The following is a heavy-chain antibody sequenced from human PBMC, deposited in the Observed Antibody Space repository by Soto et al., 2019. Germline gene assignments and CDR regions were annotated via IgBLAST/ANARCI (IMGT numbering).Heavy chain of an antibody. Sequence: QLQLQESGPGLVKPSETLSLTCSLSGGAISDARFYWGWIRQTPGKGLEWIGSIFYSGTTFFNPALQSRVTISVDTSENQVSLKLSSVTAADTGLYFCARQKWEQPKWFDPWGQGTLVTVSS. V-gene: IGHV4-39*01. CDR3: ARQKWEQPKWFDP. CDR2: IFYSGTT. J-gene: IGHJ5*02. CDR1: GGAISDARFY. D-gene: IGHD1-26*01.